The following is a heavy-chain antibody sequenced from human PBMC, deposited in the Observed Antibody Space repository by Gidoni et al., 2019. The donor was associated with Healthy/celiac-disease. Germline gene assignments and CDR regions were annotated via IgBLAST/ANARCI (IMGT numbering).Heavy chain of an antibody. CDR1: GFTISSYS. CDR3: ARGLMGSDYPEYFQH. Sequence: EVQLVESGGGLVKPGGYLRLSCAASGFTISSYSMNWGRQAPGKGLEWFSSISSSSSYLYYADSVKGRFTISRDNAKNSLYLQMNSLRAEDTAVYYCARGLMGSDYPEYFQHWGQGTLVTVSS. D-gene: IGHD4-17*01. J-gene: IGHJ1*01. V-gene: IGHV3-21*01. CDR2: ISSSSSYL.